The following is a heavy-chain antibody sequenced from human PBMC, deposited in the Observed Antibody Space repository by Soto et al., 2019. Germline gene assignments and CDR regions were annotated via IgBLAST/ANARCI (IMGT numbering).Heavy chain of an antibody. CDR2: IYYSGST. D-gene: IGHD3-22*01. V-gene: IGHV4-31*03. CDR1: GGSISSGGYY. CDR3: ARDEYDSSGYYNYGMDV. Sequence: SETLSLTCTVPGGSISSGGYYWSWIRQHPGKGLEWIGYIYYSGSTYYNPSLKSRVTISVDTSKNQFSLKLSSVTAADTAVYYCARDEYDSSGYYNYGMDVWGQGTTVTVSS. J-gene: IGHJ6*02.